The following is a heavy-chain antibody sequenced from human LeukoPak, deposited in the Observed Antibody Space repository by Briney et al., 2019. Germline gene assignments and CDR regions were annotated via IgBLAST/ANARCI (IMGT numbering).Heavy chain of an antibody. J-gene: IGHJ4*02. V-gene: IGHV4-39*01. CDR3: VTHDSGSENYTPLDY. Sequence: SETLSLTCTVSGVSISSSRYYWGWIRQPPGKGLEWIGTIYNTGNTYYNPSLKSRITISVDTSKNQFSLKLTSVTAADTAVYYCVTHDSGSENYTPLDYWGPGTLFTVSS. CDR2: IYNTGNT. CDR1: GVSISSSRYY. D-gene: IGHD3-10*01.